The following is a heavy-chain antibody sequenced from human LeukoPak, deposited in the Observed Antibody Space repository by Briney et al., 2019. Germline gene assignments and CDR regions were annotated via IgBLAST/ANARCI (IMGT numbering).Heavy chain of an antibody. V-gene: IGHV3-21*01. Sequence: GGSLRLSCSASVLPLSRYSVHWVRQAPGKGLEWVSSISSSSSYIYYADSVKGRFTISRDNAKNSLYLQLNSRRAEDTAVYYCARDPPSITILGVVKAPYVEDGWGKGTTVTVSS. CDR1: VLPLSRYS. J-gene: IGHJ6*04. D-gene: IGHD3-3*01. CDR2: ISSSSSYI. CDR3: ARDPPSITILGVVKAPYVEDG.